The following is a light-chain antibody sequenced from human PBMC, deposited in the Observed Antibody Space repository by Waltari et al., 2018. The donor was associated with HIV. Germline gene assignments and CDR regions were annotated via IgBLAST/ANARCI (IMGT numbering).Light chain of an antibody. CDR2: EVT. CDR3: SSYTSSSTLV. V-gene: IGLV2-14*01. J-gene: IGLJ2*01. CDR1: YSDVGGYNY. Sequence: QSALTQPASVSGSPGQSITISCTGTYSDVGGYNYVSWFQQRPGKAPKLIVYEVTHRPSGVSNRCSASKSGNTASLTISGVQAEDEADYYCSSYTSSSTLVFGGGTKLTVL.